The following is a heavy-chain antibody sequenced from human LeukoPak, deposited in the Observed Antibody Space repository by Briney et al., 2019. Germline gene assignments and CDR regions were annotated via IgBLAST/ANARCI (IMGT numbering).Heavy chain of an antibody. D-gene: IGHD6-19*01. CDR3: ARDPSNTSGRFWYLDV. J-gene: IGHJ2*01. Sequence: ASVKVSCKASGYTFTSFGISWVRQAPGQGLEWMGWISSHNGNTNYAQKFQGRVTLTTDTSTNTAYMELRSLRSDDTAVYYCARDPSNTSGRFWYLDVWGRGTLVTVSA. CDR1: GYTFTSFG. V-gene: IGHV1-18*01. CDR2: ISSHNGNT.